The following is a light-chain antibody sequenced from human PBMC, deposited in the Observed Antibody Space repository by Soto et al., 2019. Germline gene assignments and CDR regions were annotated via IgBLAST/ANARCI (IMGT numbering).Light chain of an antibody. CDR3: QPHGTAASRM. J-gene: IGKJ1*01. Sequence: EIALTHSPGTLSLSPGERATLSFSASQSVGSRFLAWYQQKPGQAPRLLISGTFSRATGIPDRFSGSGSGTDVPLTVIKLEPEDFALSYCQPHGTAASRMFRQGTKVDIK. V-gene: IGKV3-20*01. CDR1: QSVGSRF. CDR2: GTF.